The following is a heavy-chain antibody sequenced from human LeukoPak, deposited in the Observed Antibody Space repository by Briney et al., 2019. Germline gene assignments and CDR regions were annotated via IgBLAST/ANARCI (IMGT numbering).Heavy chain of an antibody. CDR2: INHSGST. D-gene: IGHD3-3*01. J-gene: IGHJ4*02. CDR1: GGSFSGYY. Sequence: PSETLSLTCAAYGGSFSGYYWSWIRQPPGKGLEWIGEINHSGSTNYNPSLKSRVTISVDTSKNQFSLKLSSVTAADTAVYYCAGTFITIFGVVSDYWGQGTLVTVSS. V-gene: IGHV4-34*01. CDR3: AGTFITIFGVVSDY.